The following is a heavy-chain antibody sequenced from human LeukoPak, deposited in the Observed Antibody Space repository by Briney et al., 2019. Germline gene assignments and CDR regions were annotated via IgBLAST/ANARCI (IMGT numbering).Heavy chain of an antibody. CDR3: ARGGSYVHY. CDR1: GFTFNSYE. D-gene: IGHD1-26*01. CDR2: INSGGSVI. Sequence: GGSLRLSCAASGFTFNSYEMNWVRQAPGKGLEWVSYINSGGSVIYYADSVKGRFTISRDNAKNSLYLQMNSLRADDTAVYYCARGGSYVHYWGQGTLVTVSS. J-gene: IGHJ4*02. V-gene: IGHV3-48*03.